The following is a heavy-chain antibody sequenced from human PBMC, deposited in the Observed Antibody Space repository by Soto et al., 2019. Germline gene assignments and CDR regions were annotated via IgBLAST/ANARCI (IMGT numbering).Heavy chain of an antibody. CDR3: AKREKYSSTWALDY. J-gene: IGHJ4*02. Sequence: GGSLRLSCAASGFTFSSYAMHWVRQAPGKGLEWVSFISGNGGSTYYAESVKGRFTISRDNSKNTLYLQMNSLRAEDTAVYYCAKREKYSSTWALDYWGQGTLVTVSS. CDR2: ISGNGGST. CDR1: GFTFSSYA. V-gene: IGHV3-23*01. D-gene: IGHD6-13*01.